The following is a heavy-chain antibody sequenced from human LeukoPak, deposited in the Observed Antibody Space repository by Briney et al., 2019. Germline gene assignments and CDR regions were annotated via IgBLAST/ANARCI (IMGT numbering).Heavy chain of an antibody. CDR2: ISYDGSNK. CDR3: ARGPVGVTARTYYYYGMDV. Sequence: GRSLRLSCAASGFTFSSYAMHWVRQAPGKGLEWVAVISYDGSNKYYADSVKGRFTISRDSSKNTLYLQMNSLRAEDTAVYYCARGPVGVTARTYYYYGMDVWGQGTTVTVSS. V-gene: IGHV3-30-3*01. CDR1: GFTFSSYA. D-gene: IGHD2-21*02. J-gene: IGHJ6*02.